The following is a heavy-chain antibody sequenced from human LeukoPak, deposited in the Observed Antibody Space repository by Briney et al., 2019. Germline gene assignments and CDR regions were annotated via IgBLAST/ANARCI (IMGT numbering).Heavy chain of an antibody. Sequence: PGGSLRLSCAASGFSFSSYAMSWVRQAPGKGLEWVSTITGSGGITYYADSVKGRFTISRDNSKNTLYLQMNSLRAEDTAVYYCAKGIHGSPLRSLEFDYWGQGTLVTVSS. D-gene: IGHD3-3*01. V-gene: IGHV3-23*01. CDR2: ITGSGGIT. J-gene: IGHJ4*02. CDR1: GFSFSSYA. CDR3: AKGIHGSPLRSLEFDY.